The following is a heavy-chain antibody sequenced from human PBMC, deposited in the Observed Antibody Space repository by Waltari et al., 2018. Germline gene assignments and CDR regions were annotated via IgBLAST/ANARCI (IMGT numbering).Heavy chain of an antibody. J-gene: IGHJ6*02. D-gene: IGHD2-2*01. Sequence: QVQLVQSGAEVKKPGASVKVSCKVSGYTLTELSMHWVRQAPGQGLEWMGRINPNSGGTNYAQKFQGRVTMTRDTSISTAYMELSRLRSDDTAVYYCASLSSRDLYYYYGMDVWGQGTTVTVSS. CDR2: INPNSGGT. CDR1: GYTLTELS. CDR3: ASLSSRDLYYYYGMDV. V-gene: IGHV1-2*06.